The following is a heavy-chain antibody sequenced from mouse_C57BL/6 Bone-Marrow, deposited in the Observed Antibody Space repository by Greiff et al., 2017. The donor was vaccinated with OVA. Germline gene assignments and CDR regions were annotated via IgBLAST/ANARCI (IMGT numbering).Heavy chain of an antibody. CDR1: GYTFTDYY. CDR3: ARRYSSGYVAWFAY. Sequence: EVQLQQSGPELVKPGASVKISCKASGYTFTDYYMNWVKQSHGKSLEWIGDINPNNGGTSYNQKFKGKATLTVDKSSSTAYMELRSLTSEDSAVYYCARRYSSGYVAWFAYWGQGTLVTVSA. D-gene: IGHD3-2*02. V-gene: IGHV1-26*01. CDR2: INPNNGGT. J-gene: IGHJ3*01.